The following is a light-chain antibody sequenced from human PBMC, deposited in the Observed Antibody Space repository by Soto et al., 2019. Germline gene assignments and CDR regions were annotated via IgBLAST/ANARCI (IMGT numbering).Light chain of an antibody. Sequence: QSALTQPASVSGSPGQSITISCTGTSSDVGDYNYVSWYQQHPGKAPKLMIYAVTNRPSGVSNRFSGSKSGNTASLTISGLQAEDEADYYCSSYTRSSTLYVFGTGTKLTVL. CDR1: SSDVGDYNY. CDR3: SSYTRSSTLYV. J-gene: IGLJ1*01. V-gene: IGLV2-14*01. CDR2: AVT.